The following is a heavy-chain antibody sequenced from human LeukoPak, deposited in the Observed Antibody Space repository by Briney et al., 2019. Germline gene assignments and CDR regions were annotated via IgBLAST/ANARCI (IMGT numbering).Heavy chain of an antibody. J-gene: IGHJ4*02. Sequence: GGSLRLSCAASEFSVGSNYMTWVRQAPGKGLEWVSLIYSGGSTYYADSVKGRFTISRDNAKNSLYLQMNSLRAEDTAVYYCARVYGFGELLNPLHYWGQGTLVTVSS. V-gene: IGHV3-66*01. CDR2: IYSGGST. D-gene: IGHD3-10*01. CDR3: ARVYGFGELLNPLHY. CDR1: EFSVGSNY.